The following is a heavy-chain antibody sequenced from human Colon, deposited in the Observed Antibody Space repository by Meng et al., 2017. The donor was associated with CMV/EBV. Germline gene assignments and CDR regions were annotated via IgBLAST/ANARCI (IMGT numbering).Heavy chain of an antibody. V-gene: IGHV3-23*01. CDR3: AKSLYNWNYGNWFDP. CDR1: GFTLSSYA. CDR2: ISGSGGST. Sequence: GESLKISCAASGFTLSSYAMSWVRQAPGKGLEWVSAISGSGGSTYYADSVKGRFTISRDNSKNTLYLQMNSLRAEDTAVYYCAKSLYNWNYGNWFDPWGQGTLVTVSS. J-gene: IGHJ5*02. D-gene: IGHD1-7*01.